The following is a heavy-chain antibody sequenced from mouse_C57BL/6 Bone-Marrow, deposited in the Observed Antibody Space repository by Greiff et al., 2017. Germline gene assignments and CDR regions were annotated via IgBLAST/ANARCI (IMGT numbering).Heavy chain of an antibody. D-gene: IGHD2-4*01. CDR2: IYPGDGDT. CDR3: ARRDYDYDWFAY. J-gene: IGHJ3*01. Sequence: VKLMESGPELVKPGASVKISCKASGYAFSSSWMNWVKQRPGKGLEWIGRIYPGDGDTNYNVKFKGKATLTADKSSSTAYMQLSSLTSENSAVYFCARRDYDYDWFAYWGQGTLVTVSA. CDR1: GYAFSSSW. V-gene: IGHV1-82*01.